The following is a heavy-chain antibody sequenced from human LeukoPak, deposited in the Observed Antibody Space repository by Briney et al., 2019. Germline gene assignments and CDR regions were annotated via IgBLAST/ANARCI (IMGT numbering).Heavy chain of an antibody. D-gene: IGHD1-14*01. Sequence: ASVKVSCKASGYTFASYYMHWVRQAPGQGLEWMGIINPSGGSTSYAQKFQGRVAMTRDTSTSTVYMELSSLRSEDTAVYYCASLATGPGYDAFDIWGQGTMVTVSS. CDR3: ASLATGPGYDAFDI. V-gene: IGHV1-46*01. CDR1: GYTFASYY. CDR2: INPSGGST. J-gene: IGHJ3*02.